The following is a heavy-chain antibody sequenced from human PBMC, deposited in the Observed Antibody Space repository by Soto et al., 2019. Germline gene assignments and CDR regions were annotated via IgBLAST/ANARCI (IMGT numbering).Heavy chain of an antibody. D-gene: IGHD3-22*01. CDR2: IYYSGST. CDR3: ARHNYDSSGTAVDV. CDR1: GGSISSGNYY. V-gene: IGHV4-31*03. J-gene: IGHJ6*02. Sequence: SLTCTVSGGSISSGNYYWSWIRQHPGKGLEWIGYIYYSGSTYYNPSLKSRVTISVDTSKNQFSLKLSSVTAADTAVYYCARHNYDSSGTAVDVWGQGTTVTVSS.